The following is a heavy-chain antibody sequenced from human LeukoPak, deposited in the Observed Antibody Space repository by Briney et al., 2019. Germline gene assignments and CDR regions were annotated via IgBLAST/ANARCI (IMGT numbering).Heavy chain of an antibody. V-gene: IGHV3-48*01. D-gene: IGHD6-19*01. CDR1: GFTFSSYG. J-gene: IGHJ4*02. CDR3: AREHTPFGSGCTAAY. CDR2: ISPSSSTI. Sequence: PGGSLGLSCAASGFTFSSYGMNWVRQAPGKGLEWVSDISPSSSTIYYADSGKGRFTISRDNAKNSLYLQMNSLRAEDTAVYYCAREHTPFGSGCTAAYWGQGTLVTVSS.